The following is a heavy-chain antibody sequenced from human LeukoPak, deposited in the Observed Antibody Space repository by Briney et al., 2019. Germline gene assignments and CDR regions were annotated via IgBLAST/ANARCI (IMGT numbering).Heavy chain of an antibody. CDR1: GFTFSSYA. D-gene: IGHD1-26*01. V-gene: IGHV3-23*01. J-gene: IGHJ4*02. CDR2: ISGSGGST. Sequence: GGSLRLSCTASGFTFSSYAMSWVRQAPGKGLEWVSAISGSGGSTYSADSVKGRFTISRDNSKNTLYLQMNSLGAEDSAVYYCAKDGESGSYPDYWGQGTLVTVSP. CDR3: AKDGESGSYPDY.